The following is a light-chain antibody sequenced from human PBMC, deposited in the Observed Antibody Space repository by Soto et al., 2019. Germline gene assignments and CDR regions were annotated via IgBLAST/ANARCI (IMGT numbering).Light chain of an antibody. CDR1: SGDIGGYNY. Sequence: QSALTQPASVSGSPGQSITISCSGTSGDIGGYNYVSWYQQHPGKAPKLVIYEVSNRPSGLSNRFSGSKSGNTASLTISGLQAEDEADYDCSSYSTTSTLYVFGTGTKLTVL. J-gene: IGLJ1*01. V-gene: IGLV2-14*01. CDR3: SSYSTTSTLYV. CDR2: EVS.